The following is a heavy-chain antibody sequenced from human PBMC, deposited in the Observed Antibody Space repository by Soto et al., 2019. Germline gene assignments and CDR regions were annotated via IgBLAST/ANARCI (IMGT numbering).Heavy chain of an antibody. CDR2: IWYDGSNK. J-gene: IGHJ4*02. Sequence: QVQLVESGGGVVQPGRSLRLSCAASGFTFSSYGMHWVRQAPGKGLEWVAVIWYDGSNKYYADSVKGRFTISRDNSKNTLYLQMNSLRAEDTAVYYCARGKGDRYSSGFDYWGQGTLVTVSS. CDR3: ARGKGDRYSSGFDY. V-gene: IGHV3-33*01. CDR1: GFTFSSYG. D-gene: IGHD6-19*01.